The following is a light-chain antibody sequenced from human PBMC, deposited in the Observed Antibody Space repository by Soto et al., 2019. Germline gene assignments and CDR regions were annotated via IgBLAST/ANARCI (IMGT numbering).Light chain of an antibody. J-gene: IGLJ1*01. CDR2: YDS. V-gene: IGLV3-21*04. Sequence: SYELTQPPSVSVAPEKTTTITCGGNNIGDKRVHWYRQKPGQAPVLLISYDSDRPSGIPERFSGSNSGNTAPLTISRVEAGDEADYYGQVWDLRTDNNVFGGGPRLTVL. CDR3: QVWDLRTDNNV. CDR1: NIGDKR.